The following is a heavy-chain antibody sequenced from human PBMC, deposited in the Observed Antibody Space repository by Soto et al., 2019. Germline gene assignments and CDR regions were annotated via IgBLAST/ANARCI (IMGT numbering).Heavy chain of an antibody. CDR3: SKEYCSRSSCYSNWFDP. CDR2: ITSSGGFT. D-gene: IGHD2-2*01. J-gene: IGHJ5*02. Sequence: GGSLRVSCAASGFTFSSYAMTWVRQDPGKGLEWVSTITSSGGFTYCADSVKGRFTTSRDNAKNTLFLQMNSLGAEDTATYYCSKEYCSRSSCYSNWFDPWGQGTLVTVSS. CDR1: GFTFSSYA. V-gene: IGHV3-23*01.